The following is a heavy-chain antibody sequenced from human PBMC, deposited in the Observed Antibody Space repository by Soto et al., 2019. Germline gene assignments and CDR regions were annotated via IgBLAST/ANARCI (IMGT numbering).Heavy chain of an antibody. J-gene: IGHJ4*02. V-gene: IGHV4-59*08. CDR1: GGSISSYY. Sequence: PSETLSITCTVSGGSISSYYLNWIRQPPGKGLEWIGYIYYSGSTNYNPSLKSRVTISVDTSKNQFSLKLSSVTAADTAVYYCARRYGAAADFWGQGILVTVSS. CDR3: ARRYGAAADF. CDR2: IYYSGST. D-gene: IGHD6-13*01.